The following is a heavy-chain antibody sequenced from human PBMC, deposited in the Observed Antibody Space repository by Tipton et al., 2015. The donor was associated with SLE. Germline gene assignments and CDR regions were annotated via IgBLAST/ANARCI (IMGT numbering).Heavy chain of an antibody. J-gene: IGHJ6*03. CDR3: ARVLMHYYYYMDV. CDR1: GFTFSTFT. CDR2: IGDDGSYK. V-gene: IGHV3-30*04. Sequence: SLRLSCAASGFTFSTFTFHWVRRAPGKGLEWVAVIGDDGSYKSYADSVKGRFTISRDNSESTLYLQLNSLRVEDTAVYYCARVLMHYYYYMDVWGKGTTVTVSS. D-gene: IGHD3-16*01.